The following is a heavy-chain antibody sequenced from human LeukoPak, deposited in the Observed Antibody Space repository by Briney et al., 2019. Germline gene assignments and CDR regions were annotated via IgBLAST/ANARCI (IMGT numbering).Heavy chain of an antibody. V-gene: IGHV3-9*01. Sequence: GGSLRLSCAASGFTFDDYAMRWVRQAPGKGLEWVSGISWNSGSIGYADSVNGRFTISRGNAKNSLYLQMNSLRAEDTALYYCAKDKRLLWLGELLLPGGLDYWGQGTLVTVSS. CDR3: AKDKRLLWLGELLLPGGLDY. J-gene: IGHJ4*02. CDR2: ISWNSGSI. CDR1: GFTFDDYA. D-gene: IGHD3-10*01.